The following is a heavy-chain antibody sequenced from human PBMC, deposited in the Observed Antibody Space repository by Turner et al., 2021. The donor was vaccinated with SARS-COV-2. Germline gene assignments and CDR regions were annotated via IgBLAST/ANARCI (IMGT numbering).Heavy chain of an antibody. V-gene: IGHV3-30*04. CDR2: ISNDGINK. Sequence: QVQLVESGGGVVQPGRSLRLSFAASGFPFRSYAMHWVRQATGKGLEWVAVISNDGINKYYADSGKGRFTISRDNSKNTLDLQMNSLRDEDTAVYYCARDYPYCTNGVCYTSYYGMDVWGQGTTVTVSS. D-gene: IGHD2-8*01. CDR1: GFPFRSYA. J-gene: IGHJ6*02. CDR3: ARDYPYCTNGVCYTSYYGMDV.